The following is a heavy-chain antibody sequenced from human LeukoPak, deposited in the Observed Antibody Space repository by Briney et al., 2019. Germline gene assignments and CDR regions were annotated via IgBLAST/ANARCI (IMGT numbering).Heavy chain of an antibody. CDR1: GYTLTELS. Sequence: ASVKVSCKVSGYTLTELSMHWVRQAPGKGLEWMGGFDPEDGETIYAQKFQGRVTMTEDTSTDTANMELSSLRSEDTAVYYCATGIVGATTCMLDYWGQGTLVTVSS. CDR2: FDPEDGET. V-gene: IGHV1-24*01. J-gene: IGHJ4*02. CDR3: ATGIVGATTCMLDY. D-gene: IGHD1-26*01.